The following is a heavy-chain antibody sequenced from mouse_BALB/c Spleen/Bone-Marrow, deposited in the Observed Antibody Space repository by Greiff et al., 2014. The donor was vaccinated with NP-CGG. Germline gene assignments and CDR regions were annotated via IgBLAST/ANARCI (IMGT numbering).Heavy chain of an antibody. CDR1: GYTSTSYW. D-gene: IGHD1-1*02. CDR3: TRDDGGSAY. CDR2: IYPSDSYT. Sequence: QVQLQQSGTDLVRPGASVKLSCKASGYTSTSYWINWVKQRPGQGLEWIGNIYPSDSYTNYNQKFKDKATLTVDKSSSTAYMHLSSPTSEDSAVYYCTRDDGGSAYWGQGTLVTVSA. J-gene: IGHJ3*01. V-gene: IGHV1-69*02.